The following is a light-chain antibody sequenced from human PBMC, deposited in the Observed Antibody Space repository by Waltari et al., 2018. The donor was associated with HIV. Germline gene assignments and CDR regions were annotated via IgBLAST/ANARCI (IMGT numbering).Light chain of an antibody. J-gene: IGLJ1*01. V-gene: IGLV2-14*03. CDR1: RSDVGDYNF. CDR3: CSYSLTRTLV. Sequence: QSALTQPASVSGSPGQSITISCTGTRSDVGDYNFVAWYQQNPDNAPKLIIFDVSDRPSGVSTCFSGSKSGNTASLTISGLQTEDEADYYCCSYSLTRTLVFGRGTKVTVL. CDR2: DVS.